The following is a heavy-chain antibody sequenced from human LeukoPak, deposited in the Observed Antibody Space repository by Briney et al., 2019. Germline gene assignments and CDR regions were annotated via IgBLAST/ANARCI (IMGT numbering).Heavy chain of an antibody. V-gene: IGHV4-39*07. CDR1: GGSISSSSYY. CDR2: IYYSGST. Sequence: SETLSLTCTVSGGSISSSSYYWGWIRQPPGKGLEWIGSIYYSGSTYYNPSLKSRVTISVDTSKNQFSLKLSSVTAADTAVYYCAREPKNYGSGSPTDYWGQGTLVTVSS. D-gene: IGHD3-10*01. CDR3: AREPKNYGSGSPTDY. J-gene: IGHJ4*02.